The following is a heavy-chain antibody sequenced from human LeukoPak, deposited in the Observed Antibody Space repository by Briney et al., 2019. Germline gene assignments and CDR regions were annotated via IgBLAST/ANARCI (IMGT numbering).Heavy chain of an antibody. CDR1: GYTLTGLS. CDR3: ATDHLAARSMDV. CDR2: FDPEDGET. V-gene: IGHV1-24*01. J-gene: IGHJ6*03. D-gene: IGHD6-6*01. Sequence: ASVKVSCKVSGYTLTGLSMHWVRQAPGKGLEWMGGFDPEDGETIYAQKFQGRVTMTEDTSTDTAYMELSSLRSEDTAVYYCATDHLAARSMDVWGKGTTVTVSS.